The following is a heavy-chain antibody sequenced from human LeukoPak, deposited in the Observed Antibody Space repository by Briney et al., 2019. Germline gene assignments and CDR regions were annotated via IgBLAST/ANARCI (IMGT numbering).Heavy chain of an antibody. V-gene: IGHV3-30*02. CDR2: IRNDGSNN. CDR1: GFTFSDFG. D-gene: IGHD6-13*01. Sequence: GSLRLSCAASGFTFSDFGMHWVRQAPGKGLEWVAFIRNDGSNNYYPDSVKGRFTISRDNSRTTLYLQMHSLRIEDTAVYYCVKGGSSSHNWFDPWGQGILVTVSS. J-gene: IGHJ5*02. CDR3: VKGGSSSHNWFDP.